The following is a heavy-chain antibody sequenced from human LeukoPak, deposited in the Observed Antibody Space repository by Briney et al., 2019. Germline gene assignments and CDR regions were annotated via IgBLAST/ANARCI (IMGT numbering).Heavy chain of an antibody. V-gene: IGHV1-2*02. D-gene: IGHD6-19*01. CDR1: GYTFTGYY. Sequence: ASVKVSCKASGYTFTGYYMHWVRQAPGQGFEWMGWINPNSGDTSYAQNFQGRVTMTRDTSISTAYMELSRLRSDDTAVYFCARDSSDHPNAFDIWAQGTMVTVSS. CDR3: ARDSSDHPNAFDI. CDR2: INPNSGDT. J-gene: IGHJ3*02.